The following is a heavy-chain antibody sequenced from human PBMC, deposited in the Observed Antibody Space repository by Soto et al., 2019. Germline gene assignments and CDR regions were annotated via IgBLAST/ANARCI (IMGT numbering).Heavy chain of an antibody. D-gene: IGHD2-8*02. CDR2: INAGSGTT. J-gene: IGHJ4*02. Sequence: GASVKVSCKASGYTFTSYAMHWVRQAPGQRLEWMGWINAGSGTTNYSQNFQGRVTLTRDTSASTASMELTSLTSDDTAVYYCARGDYGTGGYPFPYFDYWGQGTLVTVSS. CDR3: ARGDYGTGGYPFPYFDY. CDR1: GYTFTSYA. V-gene: IGHV1-3*01.